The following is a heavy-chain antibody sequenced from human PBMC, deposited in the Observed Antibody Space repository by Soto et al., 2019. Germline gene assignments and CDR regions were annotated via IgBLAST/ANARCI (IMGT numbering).Heavy chain of an antibody. J-gene: IGHJ4*02. CDR1: GGSXSSYY. Sequence: SETLSLTCTVSGGSXSSYYWSWIRQPPGKGLEWIGYIYYSGSTNYNPSLKSRVTISVDTSKNQFSLKLSSVTAADTAVYYCARTLYSYGPRFDYWGQGTLVTVSS. V-gene: IGHV4-59*01. D-gene: IGHD5-18*01. CDR3: ARTLYSYGPRFDY. CDR2: IYYSGST.